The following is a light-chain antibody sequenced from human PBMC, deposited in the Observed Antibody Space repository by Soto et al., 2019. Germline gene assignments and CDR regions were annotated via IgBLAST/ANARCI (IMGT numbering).Light chain of an antibody. CDR2: VNSDGSH. CDR1: SGHSSYA. Sequence: QPVLTQSPSASASLGASVRLTCSLSSGHSSYAIAWHQKHPEKGPRYLMKVNSDGSHTKGDGIPDRFSGSSSGAERYLTISSLRPEDEADYYCQTWDTGVQVFGGGTKLTVL. CDR3: QTWDTGVQV. V-gene: IGLV4-69*02. J-gene: IGLJ3*02.